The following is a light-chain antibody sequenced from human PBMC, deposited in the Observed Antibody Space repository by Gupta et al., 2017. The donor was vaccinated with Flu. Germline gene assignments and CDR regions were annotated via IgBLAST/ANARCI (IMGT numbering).Light chain of an antibody. Sequence: VTPGEPASISCRSSQSLLHSNGYTYLDWYLQKPGQAPQPLIYLGSNRASGVPDRFSGSGSGTDFTLKISRVEAEDVGVYYCMQGLQIPDTFGQGTKLEIK. CDR1: QSLLHSNGYTY. CDR2: LGS. J-gene: IGKJ2*01. V-gene: IGKV2-28*01. CDR3: MQGLQIPDT.